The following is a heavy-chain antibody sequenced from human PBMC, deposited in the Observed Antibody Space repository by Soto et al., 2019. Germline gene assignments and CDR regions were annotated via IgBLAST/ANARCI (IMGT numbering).Heavy chain of an antibody. CDR1: VASIIIYY. D-gene: IGHD1-26*01. Sequence: PSDTLSLTVIVSVASIIIYYWTCSREPPRGGLEWIGYIHHTQGTNDTPSLRGRVHMSIDTSMNQLSLRLTSVTAADADVYYCARENFVGYFAWLDPWGHGTLVTVSS. J-gene: IGHJ5*02. CDR2: IHHTQGT. V-gene: IGHV4-59*01. CDR3: ARENFVGYFAWLDP.